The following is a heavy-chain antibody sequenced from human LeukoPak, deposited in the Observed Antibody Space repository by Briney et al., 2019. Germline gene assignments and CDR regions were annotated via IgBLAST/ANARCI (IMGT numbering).Heavy chain of an antibody. Sequence: GGSLRLSCAASGFTCNNCAMNWVRQAPGKGLEWVSGISVSSGNTYFADSVKGRFTISRDNSRDTLYLQMNSLRAEDTAVYYCSTSPSFGSSWYQFNYWGQGTLVTVSS. CDR1: GFTCNNCA. CDR2: ISVSSGNT. CDR3: STSPSFGSSWYQFNY. D-gene: IGHD6-13*01. V-gene: IGHV3-23*01. J-gene: IGHJ4*02.